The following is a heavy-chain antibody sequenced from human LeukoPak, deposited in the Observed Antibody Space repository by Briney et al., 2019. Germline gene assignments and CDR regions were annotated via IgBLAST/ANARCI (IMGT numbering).Heavy chain of an antibody. D-gene: IGHD2-15*01. V-gene: IGHV4-39*01. CDR3: ARHGRGGSFRDDAFDI. CDR1: GGSLSSYY. CDR2: IYYSGST. J-gene: IGHJ3*02. Sequence: SETLSLTCTVSGGSLSSYYWGWIRQPPGKGLEWIGSIYYSGSTYYNPSLKSRVTISVDTSKNQFSLKLSSVTAADTAVYYCARHGRGGSFRDDAFDIWGQGTIVTVSS.